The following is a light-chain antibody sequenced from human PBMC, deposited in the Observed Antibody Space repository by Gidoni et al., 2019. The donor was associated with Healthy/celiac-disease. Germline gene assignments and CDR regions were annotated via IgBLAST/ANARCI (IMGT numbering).Light chain of an antibody. CDR1: SSNIGNNY. V-gene: IGLV1-51*01. Sequence: QSVLTQPPSVLAAPGQKVTTSCSGSSSNIGNNYVSWYQQLPGTAPKLLIYDNNKRPSGIPDRFSGSKSGTSATLGITGLQTGDEADYYCGTWDSSLSAVVFGGGTKLTVL. CDR2: DNN. CDR3: GTWDSSLSAVV. J-gene: IGLJ2*01.